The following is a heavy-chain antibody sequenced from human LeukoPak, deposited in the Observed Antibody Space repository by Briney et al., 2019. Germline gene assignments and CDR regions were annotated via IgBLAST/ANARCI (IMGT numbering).Heavy chain of an antibody. Sequence: PGGSLRLSCAASGFTFSSYGMHWVRQAPGKGLEWVAFIRYDGSNKYYADSVKGRFTISRDNSKNTLYLQMNSLRAEDTAVYYCARKFISSSWLRLGPEFDYWGQGTLVTVSS. D-gene: IGHD5-12*01. CDR2: IRYDGSNK. CDR3: ARKFISSSWLRLGPEFDY. J-gene: IGHJ4*02. CDR1: GFTFSSYG. V-gene: IGHV3-33*08.